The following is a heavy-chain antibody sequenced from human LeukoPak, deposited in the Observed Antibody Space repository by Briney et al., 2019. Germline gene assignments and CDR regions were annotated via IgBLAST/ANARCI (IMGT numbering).Heavy chain of an antibody. CDR3: ARDDRWLRRSSDFDY. CDR2: ISSSGSTI. CDR1: GFTFSDYY. Sequence: PGGSLRPSCAASGFTFSDYYMSWIRQAPGKGLEWVSYISSSGSTIYYADSVKSRFTISRDNAKNSLYLQMNSLRAEDTAVYYCARDDRWLRRSSDFDYWGQGTLVTVSS. D-gene: IGHD5-12*01. V-gene: IGHV3-11*04. J-gene: IGHJ4*02.